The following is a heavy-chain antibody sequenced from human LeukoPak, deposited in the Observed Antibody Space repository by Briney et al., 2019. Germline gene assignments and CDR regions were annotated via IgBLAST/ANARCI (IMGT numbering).Heavy chain of an antibody. J-gene: IGHJ5*02. CDR2: FYTSGST. Sequence: SETLSLTCTVSGGSISSGTYYWTWLRQPAGKGLEWIGRFYTSGSTNYNPSLKSRVTISADTSKNQFSLNLTSVTAADTAVYYCARGLYCSSDSCNHWGQGTLVTVSS. V-gene: IGHV4-61*02. CDR1: GGSISSGTYY. D-gene: IGHD2-2*01. CDR3: ARGLYCSSDSCNH.